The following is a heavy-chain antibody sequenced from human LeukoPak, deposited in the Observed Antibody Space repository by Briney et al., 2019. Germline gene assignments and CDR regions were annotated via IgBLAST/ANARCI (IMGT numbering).Heavy chain of an antibody. CDR1: GFTFSSYA. Sequence: GGSLRLSRAASGFTFSSYAMSWVRQAPGKGLEWVSAISGSGGSTYYADSVKGRFTISRDNSKNTLYLQMNSLRAEDTAVYYCAKAQNVLRYFDWLLPFDYWGQGTLVTVSS. V-gene: IGHV3-23*01. D-gene: IGHD3-9*01. J-gene: IGHJ4*02. CDR3: AKAQNVLRYFDWLLPFDY. CDR2: ISGSGGST.